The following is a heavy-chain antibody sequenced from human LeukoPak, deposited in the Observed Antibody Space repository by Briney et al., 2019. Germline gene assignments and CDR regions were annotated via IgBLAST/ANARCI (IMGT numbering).Heavy chain of an antibody. CDR2: INPNSGGT. CDR1: GYTFTGYY. CDR3: ARGPAVVNWFDP. V-gene: IGHV1-2*02. D-gene: IGHD3-22*01. Sequence: ASVKVSCKASGYTFTGYYIHWVRQAPGQGLEWMGWINPNSGGTNYAQKFQGRVTMTRDTSISTAYMELSRLRSDDTAVYYCARGPAVVNWFDPWGQGSLVTVSS. J-gene: IGHJ5*02.